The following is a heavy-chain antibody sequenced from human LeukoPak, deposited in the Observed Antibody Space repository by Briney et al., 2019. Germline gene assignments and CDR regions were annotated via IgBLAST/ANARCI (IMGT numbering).Heavy chain of an antibody. J-gene: IGHJ3*02. V-gene: IGHV3-30-3*01. CDR1: GFTFSSYA. CDR2: ISYDGSNK. D-gene: IGHD6-19*01. Sequence: PGGSLRLSCAASGFTFSSYAMHWVRQAPGKGLEWVAVISYDGSNKYYADSVKGRFTISRDNSKNTLYLQMNSLRAEDTAVYYCARGRGSSGWYSDAFDIWGQGTMVTVSS. CDR3: ARGRGSSGWYSDAFDI.